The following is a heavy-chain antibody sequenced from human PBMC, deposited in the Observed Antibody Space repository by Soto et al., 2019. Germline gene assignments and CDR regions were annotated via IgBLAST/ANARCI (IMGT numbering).Heavy chain of an antibody. D-gene: IGHD3-22*01. V-gene: IGHV3-21*01. Sequence: VGSLRLSCAASGFTFSNYNMNWVRQAPGKGLEWVSSISSSGTYIYYADSVKGRFTISRDNAKNSLYLQMNSLRAEDTAVYYCARVVYFDNSGYNYWGQGTLVTVSS. CDR2: ISSSGTYI. CDR3: ARVVYFDNSGYNY. J-gene: IGHJ4*02. CDR1: GFTFSNYN.